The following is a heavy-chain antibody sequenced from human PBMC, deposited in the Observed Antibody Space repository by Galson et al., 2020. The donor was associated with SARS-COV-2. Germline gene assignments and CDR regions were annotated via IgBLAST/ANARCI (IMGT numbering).Heavy chain of an antibody. D-gene: IGHD4-17*01. CDR2: INPDGSEK. CDR3: ARGHYGRDY. J-gene: IGHJ4*02. CDR1: GFTFRSHW. Sequence: AGSLSLFCAASGFTFRSHWMSWVRQAPGKGLEWVANINPDGSEKYYVDSVKGRFTISRDNTKNSLYLQISSLRVDDTALYYCARGHYGRDYWGQGTLVTVSS. V-gene: IGHV3-7*04.